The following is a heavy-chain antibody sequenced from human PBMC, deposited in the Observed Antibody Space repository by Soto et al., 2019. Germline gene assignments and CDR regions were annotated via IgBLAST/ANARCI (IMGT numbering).Heavy chain of an antibody. Sequence: ASVKVSCKASGGTFSSYTISWVRQAPGQGLEWMGRIIPILGIANYAQKSQGRVTITADKSTSTAYMELSSLRSEDTAVYYCASSLSSTSCYVCAFDIWGQGTMVTVSS. CDR2: IIPILGIA. CDR3: ASSLSSTSCYVCAFDI. CDR1: GGTFSSYT. D-gene: IGHD2-2*01. V-gene: IGHV1-69*02. J-gene: IGHJ3*02.